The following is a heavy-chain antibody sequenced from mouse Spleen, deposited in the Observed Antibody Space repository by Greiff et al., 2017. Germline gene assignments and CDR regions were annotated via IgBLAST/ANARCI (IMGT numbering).Heavy chain of an antibody. CDR2: IRNKANGYTT. Sequence: EVKLVESGGGLVQPGGSLRLSCATSGFTFTDYYMSWVRQPPGKALEWLGFIRNKANGYTTEYSASVKGRFTISRDNSQSILYLQMNTLRAEDSATYYCARDSSYYGSSYDYAMDYWGQGTSVTVSS. V-gene: IGHV7-3*02. CDR1: GFTFTDYY. D-gene: IGHD1-1*01. J-gene: IGHJ4*01. CDR3: ARDSSYYGSSYDYAMDY.